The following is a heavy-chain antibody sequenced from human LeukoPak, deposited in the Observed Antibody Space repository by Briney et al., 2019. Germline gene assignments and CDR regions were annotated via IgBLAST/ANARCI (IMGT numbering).Heavy chain of an antibody. D-gene: IGHD2-2*01. CDR1: GFTFSSYS. Sequence: NPGGSLRLSCAASGFTFSSYSMNWVRQAPGKGLEWVSSISSSSSYVYYADSVKGRFTISRDNAKNSLYLQMSSLRAEDTAVYYCARGHCSSTSCYRFMDYWGQGTLVTVSS. J-gene: IGHJ4*02. CDR3: ARGHCSSTSCYRFMDY. V-gene: IGHV3-21*01. CDR2: ISSSSSYV.